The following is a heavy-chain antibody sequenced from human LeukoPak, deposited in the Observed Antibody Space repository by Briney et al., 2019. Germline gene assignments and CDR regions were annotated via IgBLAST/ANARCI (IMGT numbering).Heavy chain of an antibody. CDR1: GFNFKTNW. Sequence: GGSLRLSCAASGFNFKTNWMYWVRQVPDTGRMWVSRIYSDGIIKDFADSLKGGFTISRDKATSTLYMRKDRPRDADTALDYCGRERESRGNYHFSWGQGTLVTVSS. CDR3: GRERESRGNYHFS. D-gene: IGHD3-22*01. V-gene: IGHV3-74*01. CDR2: IYSDGIIK. J-gene: IGHJ4*02.